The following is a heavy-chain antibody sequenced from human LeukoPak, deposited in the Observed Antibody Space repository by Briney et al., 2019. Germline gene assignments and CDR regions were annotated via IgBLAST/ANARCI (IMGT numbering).Heavy chain of an antibody. V-gene: IGHV3-23*01. D-gene: IGHD2-15*01. CDR2: ISGSGANT. CDR1: GFTFSNYA. J-gene: IGHJ4*02. CDR3: AKGRALEVVAAFNY. Sequence: AGGSLRFSCAASGFTFSNYAMSWVRQAPGRGLEWVSTISGSGANTYYADSVKGRFTISRDNSKNTLYLQMNSLRADDTAIYYCAKGRALEVVAAFNYWGQGTVVTASS.